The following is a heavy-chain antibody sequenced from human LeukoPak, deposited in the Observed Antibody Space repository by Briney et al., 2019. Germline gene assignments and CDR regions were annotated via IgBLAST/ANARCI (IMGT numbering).Heavy chain of an antibody. CDR1: GFNFRTYG. D-gene: IGHD2-8*01. CDR3: AKLPIMLALNRIEF. CDR2: ISGSAYTT. Sequence: GGSLRLSCATSGFNFRTYGMSWIRQTPGKGLEWVAGISGSAYTTHYAGSVKGRFTISRDNSKNTLFLQMDSLRVEDTAVYYCAKLPIMLALNRIEFWSQGSLVTVTS. J-gene: IGHJ4*02. V-gene: IGHV3-23*01.